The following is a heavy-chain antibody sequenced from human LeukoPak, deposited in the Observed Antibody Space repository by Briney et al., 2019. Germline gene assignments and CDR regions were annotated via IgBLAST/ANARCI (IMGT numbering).Heavy chain of an antibody. CDR3: ARLWFGELKTTNEYFDY. J-gene: IGHJ4*02. CDR1: GFTFSSYA. CDR2: ISSNGGST. D-gene: IGHD3-10*01. Sequence: GGSLRLSCAASGFTFSSYAMHWVRQAPGKGLEYVSAISSNGGSTYYANSVKGRFTISRDNSKNTLYLQMNSLRAEDTAVYYCARLWFGELKTTNEYFDYWGQGTLVTVSS. V-gene: IGHV3-64*01.